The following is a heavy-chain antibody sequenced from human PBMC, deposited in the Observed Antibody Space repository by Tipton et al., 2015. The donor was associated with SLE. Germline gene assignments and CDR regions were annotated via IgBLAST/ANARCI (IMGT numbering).Heavy chain of an antibody. CDR3: ARLHGYSYGLNWFDP. CDR2: IYYTGTTT. V-gene: IGHV4-39*07. CDR1: GGSVSSSSKY. J-gene: IGHJ5*02. D-gene: IGHD5-18*01. Sequence: TLSLTCTVSGGSVSSSSKYWAWIRQPPGKGLEGIGSIYYTGTTTYYNSFLKSRVTMSVDTSKNQFSLRPTSVIAADTAVYYCARLHGYSYGLNWFDPWGQGTLISVSS.